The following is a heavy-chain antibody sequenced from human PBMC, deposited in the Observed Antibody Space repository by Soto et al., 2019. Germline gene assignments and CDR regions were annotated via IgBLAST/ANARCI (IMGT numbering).Heavy chain of an antibody. J-gene: IGHJ6*02. CDR2: IIPIFGTA. D-gene: IGHD4-17*01. V-gene: IGHV1-69*01. Sequence: QVQLVQSGAEVKKPGSSVKVSCKASGGTFSSYAISWVRQAPGQGLEWMGGIIPIFGTANYAQKFQGRVTITADESTSTAYMELSSLRSEDTAVYYCARGRSRLPNYYYGMDVWGQGTTVTVSS. CDR1: GGTFSSYA. CDR3: ARGRSRLPNYYYGMDV.